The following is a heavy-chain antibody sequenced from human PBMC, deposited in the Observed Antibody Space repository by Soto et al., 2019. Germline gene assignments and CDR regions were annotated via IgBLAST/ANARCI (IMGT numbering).Heavy chain of an antibody. V-gene: IGHV1-69*12. D-gene: IGHD2-15*01. J-gene: IGHJ6*02. CDR2: IIPIFGTA. CDR1: GGTFSSYA. Sequence: QVQLVQSGAEVKKPGSSVKVSCKASGGTFSSYAISWVRQAPGQGLEWMGGIIPIFGTANYAQKFQGRVTCTADXXTXTXXMELSSLRSEDTGVYYCARDEKLVVAATHYYGMDVWGQGTTVTVSS. CDR3: ARDEKLVVAATHYYGMDV.